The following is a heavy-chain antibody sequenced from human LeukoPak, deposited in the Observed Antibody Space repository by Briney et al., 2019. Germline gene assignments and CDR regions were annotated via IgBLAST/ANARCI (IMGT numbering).Heavy chain of an antibody. CDR1: GYTLTKLS. CDR2: FDPEDGET. J-gene: IGHJ4*02. Sequence: ASVKVSCKVSGYTLTKLSMHWVRQAPGKGLEWMGGFDPEDGETIYAQKFQGRVTMTEDTSTDTAYMELSSLRSEDTAVYYCAGTSYRDREKGGPSEESGELDYWRQGTLVTVSS. CDR3: AGTSYRDREKGGPSEESGELDY. V-gene: IGHV1-24*01. D-gene: IGHD3-16*01.